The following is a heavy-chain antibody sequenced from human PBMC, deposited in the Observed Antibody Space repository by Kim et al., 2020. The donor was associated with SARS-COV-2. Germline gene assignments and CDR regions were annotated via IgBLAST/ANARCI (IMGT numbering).Heavy chain of an antibody. V-gene: IGHV7-4-1*02. CDR2: INTNTGNP. CDR1: GYTFTSYA. D-gene: IGHD4-4*01. CDR3: AREIYSNYGDNWFDP. J-gene: IGHJ5*02. Sequence: ASVKVSCKASGYTFTSYAMNWVRQAPGQGLEWMGWINTNTGNPTYPQGFTGRFVFSLDTSVSTAYLQISSLKAEDTAVYYCAREIYSNYGDNWFDPWGQGTLVTVSS.